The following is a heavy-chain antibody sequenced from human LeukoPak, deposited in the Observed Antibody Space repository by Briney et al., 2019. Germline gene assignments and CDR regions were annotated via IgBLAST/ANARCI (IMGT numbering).Heavy chain of an antibody. D-gene: IGHD3-22*01. CDR1: GGTFSSYA. J-gene: IGHJ3*02. Sequence: ASVKVSCKASGGTFSSYAISWVRQAPGQGLEWMGWISAYNGNTNYAQKLQGRVTMTTDTSTSTAYMELRSLRSDDTAVYYCARDGRPGYYYDSSGYYTPDAFDIWGQGTMVTVSS. CDR3: ARDGRPGYYYDSSGYYTPDAFDI. V-gene: IGHV1-18*01. CDR2: ISAYNGNT.